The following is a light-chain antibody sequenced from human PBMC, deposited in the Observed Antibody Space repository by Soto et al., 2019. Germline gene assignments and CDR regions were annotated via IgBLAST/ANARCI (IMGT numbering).Light chain of an antibody. CDR2: GAS. Sequence: EIVLTQSXGTLSLSPGERATLSCRASQSVSSSYLAWYQQKPGQAPRLLIYGASSRATGIPDRFSGSGSGTDFTLTISRLEPEDFAVYYCQQYGSSPYTFGQGTKLEIK. J-gene: IGKJ2*01. V-gene: IGKV3-20*01. CDR1: QSVSSSY. CDR3: QQYGSSPYT.